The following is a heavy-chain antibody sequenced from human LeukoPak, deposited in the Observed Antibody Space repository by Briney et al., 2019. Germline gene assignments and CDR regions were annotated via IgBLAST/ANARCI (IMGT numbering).Heavy chain of an antibody. J-gene: IGHJ4*02. CDR2: IYSSGST. D-gene: IGHD1-26*01. CDR1: GASVSGSPYY. CDR3: AKSGGYGLIDY. V-gene: IGHV4-39*01. Sequence: SETLSLTCTVSGASVSGSPYYWGWIRQPPGKVLEWIGSIYSSGSTYYNASLQSRVTISIETSKNQISLRLNSVTAADTAIYYCAKSGGYGLIDYWGQGTLVTVSS.